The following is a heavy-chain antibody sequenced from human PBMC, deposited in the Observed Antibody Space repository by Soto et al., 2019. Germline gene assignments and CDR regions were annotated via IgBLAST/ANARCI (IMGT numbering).Heavy chain of an antibody. CDR2: TYYRSKWYD. J-gene: IGHJ6*02. CDR1: GDSVSSNSAA. D-gene: IGHD1-26*01. Sequence: PSQTLSLTCAISGDSVSSNSAAWSWIRQSPSRGLEWLGRTYYRSKWYDDFAVSVKSRITINPDTSKNQFSLQLSSVTPEDTAVYYCAREPQSGNYFHYSGLDVWGQGTTVTGSS. CDR3: AREPQSGNYFHYSGLDV. V-gene: IGHV6-1*01.